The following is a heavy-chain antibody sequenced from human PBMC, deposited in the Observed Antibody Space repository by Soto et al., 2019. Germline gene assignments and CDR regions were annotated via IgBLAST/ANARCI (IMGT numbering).Heavy chain of an antibody. J-gene: IGHJ6*02. CDR1: GYTFTSYD. D-gene: IGHD1-7*01. CDR2: MNPNSGNT. Sequence: QVQLVQSGAEVKKPGASVKVSCKASGYTFTSYDINWVRQATGQGLEWMRWMNPNSGNTGYAQKFQGRVTMTRNTSISTDFMELSSLGYEDTAIYYCTKGTRTTDVWGLGTTVTVSS. V-gene: IGHV1-8*01. CDR3: TKGTRTTDV.